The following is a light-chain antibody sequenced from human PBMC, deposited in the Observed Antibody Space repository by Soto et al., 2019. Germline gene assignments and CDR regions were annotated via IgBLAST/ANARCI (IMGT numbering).Light chain of an antibody. CDR3: SSYTSSSTPVV. Sequence: QSVLTQPASVSGSPGQSITISCTGTSSDVGGYNYVSWYQQHPGKVPKLMIYEVSNRPSGVSNRFSGSKSGNTASLTISGLQAEDEADYYCSSYTSSSTPVVFGGGTKLTVL. CDR2: EVS. CDR1: SSDVGGYNY. J-gene: IGLJ2*01. V-gene: IGLV2-14*01.